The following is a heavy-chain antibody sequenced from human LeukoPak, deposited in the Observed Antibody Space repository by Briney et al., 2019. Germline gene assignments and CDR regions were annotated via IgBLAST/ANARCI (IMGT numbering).Heavy chain of an antibody. CDR1: GGSISSGGYS. J-gene: IGHJ6*02. V-gene: IGHV4-30-2*01. CDR3: ARAGSGSYYYYYGMDV. Sequence: SQTLFLTCAVSGGSISSGGYSWSWIRQPPGTGLEWIGYIYHSGSTYYNPSLKSRVTISVDRSKNQFSLKLSSVTAADTAVYYCARAGSGSYYYYYGMDVWGQGTTVTVSS. CDR2: IYHSGST. D-gene: IGHD1-26*01.